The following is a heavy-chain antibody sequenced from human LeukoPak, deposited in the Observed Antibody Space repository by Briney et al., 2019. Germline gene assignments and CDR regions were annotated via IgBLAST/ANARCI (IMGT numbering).Heavy chain of an antibody. Sequence: ASVKVSCKASGYTFTSYGISWVRQAPGQGLEWMGWISTYNGNTNYAQNLQGRVTMTTDTATSTAYMELRSLRSDDTAVYYCARVGVGATPPYYFDYWGQGTLVTVPS. V-gene: IGHV1-18*01. CDR1: GYTFTSYG. CDR3: ARVGVGATPPYYFDY. D-gene: IGHD1-26*01. CDR2: ISTYNGNT. J-gene: IGHJ4*02.